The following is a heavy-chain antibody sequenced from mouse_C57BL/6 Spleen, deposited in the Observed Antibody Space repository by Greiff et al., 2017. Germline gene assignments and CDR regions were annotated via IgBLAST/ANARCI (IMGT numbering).Heavy chain of an antibody. CDR2: IYPGDGDT. J-gene: IGHJ3*01. Sequence: VKLVESGAELVKPGASVKISCKASGYAFSSYWMNWVKQRPGKGLVWIGQIYPGDGDTNYNGKFKGKATLTADKSSSTAYMQLSSLTSEDSAVYFCARQITTVVRGFAYWGQGTLVTVSA. D-gene: IGHD1-1*01. V-gene: IGHV1-80*01. CDR1: GYAFSSYW. CDR3: ARQITTVVRGFAY.